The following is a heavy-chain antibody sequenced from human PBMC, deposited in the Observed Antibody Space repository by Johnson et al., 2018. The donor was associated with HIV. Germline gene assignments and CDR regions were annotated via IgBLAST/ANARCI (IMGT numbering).Heavy chain of an antibody. V-gene: IGHV3-30*04. J-gene: IGHJ3*02. CDR2: ISYDGSNK. Sequence: VQLVESGGGVVQPGRSLRLSCAASGFTFSSYAMHWVRQATGKGLEWVAVISYDGSNKYYADSVKGRFTISRDNSKNTLYLQMNSLRAEDTAVYYCTRDGTFGYGDYVGRAFDIWGQGTMVTVSS. CDR3: TRDGTFGYGDYVGRAFDI. CDR1: GFTFSSYA. D-gene: IGHD4-17*01.